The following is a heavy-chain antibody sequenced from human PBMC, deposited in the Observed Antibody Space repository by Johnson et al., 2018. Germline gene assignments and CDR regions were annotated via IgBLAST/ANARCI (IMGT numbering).Heavy chain of an antibody. D-gene: IGHD1-7*01. CDR1: GFTFSNYG. CDR2: VVYDGSDN. J-gene: IGHJ1*01. CDR3: ATGHYLAGTTYSQH. V-gene: IGHV3-30*03. Sequence: QVQLQESGGGVVQPGRSLRLSCAASGFTFSNYGMHWVRQAPGTGLERVAVVVYDGSDNYYADSVKGRFTISRDDSQKTLFLQMSGLRAEATAVYFCATGHYLAGTTYSQHWGQGTLVTVSS.